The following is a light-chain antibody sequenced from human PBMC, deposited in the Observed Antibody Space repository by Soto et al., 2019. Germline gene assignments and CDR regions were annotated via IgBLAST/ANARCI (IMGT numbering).Light chain of an antibody. CDR2: EVS. Sequence: QSALTQPASVSGSPGQSITISCTGTSSDIGGYNYVSWYQQHPGKAPKLMIYEVSNRPSGISSRFSGSKSDNTASLTISGLQAEDEAHYYCSSYTSSSTLTFGGGTKLTVL. J-gene: IGLJ2*01. CDR3: SSYTSSSTLT. V-gene: IGLV2-14*01. CDR1: SSDIGGYNY.